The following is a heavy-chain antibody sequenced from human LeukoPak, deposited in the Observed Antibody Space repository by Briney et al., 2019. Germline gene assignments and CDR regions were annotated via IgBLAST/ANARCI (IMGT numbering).Heavy chain of an antibody. CDR2: IYYSGST. CDR1: GGFISSYY. CDR3: ARVYDSSGYYFDY. Sequence: SETLSLTCTVSGGFISSYYWSWIRQPPGKGLEWIGYIYYSGSTNYNPSLKSRVTISVDTSKNQFSLRLSSVTAADTAVYYCARVYDSSGYYFDYWGQGTLVTVSS. V-gene: IGHV4-59*01. D-gene: IGHD3-22*01. J-gene: IGHJ4*02.